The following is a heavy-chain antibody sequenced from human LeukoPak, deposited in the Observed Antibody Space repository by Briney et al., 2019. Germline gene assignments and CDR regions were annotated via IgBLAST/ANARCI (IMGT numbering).Heavy chain of an antibody. CDR2: INHSGST. CDR3: ARHSSGWTAFDY. D-gene: IGHD6-19*01. V-gene: IGHV4-34*01. J-gene: IGHJ4*02. CDR1: GGSFSGYY. Sequence: SETLSLTCAVYGGSFSGYYWSWIRQPPGKGLEWIGEINHSGSTNYNPSLKSRVTISVDTSKNQFSLKLSSVTAADTAVYYCARHSSGWTAFDYWGQGTLVTVSS.